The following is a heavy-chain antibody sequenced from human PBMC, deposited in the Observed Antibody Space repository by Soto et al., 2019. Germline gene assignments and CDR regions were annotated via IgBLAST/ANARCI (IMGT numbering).Heavy chain of an antibody. Sequence: SETLSLTCAVYGGSCSGYYWTWIRQPPGTGLEWIGEINHSGSTNYNPSLKSRVTISVDTSKNQFSLKLSSVTAADTAVYYCARPVLTVTTGWFDPWGQGTLVTVSS. V-gene: IGHV4-34*01. CDR1: GGSCSGYY. J-gene: IGHJ5*02. CDR2: INHSGST. D-gene: IGHD4-17*01. CDR3: ARPVLTVTTGWFDP.